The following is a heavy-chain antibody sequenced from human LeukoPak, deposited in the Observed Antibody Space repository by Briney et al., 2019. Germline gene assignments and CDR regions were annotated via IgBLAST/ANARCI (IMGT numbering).Heavy chain of an antibody. Sequence: ASVKVSCRASGYTFINYFMHWVRQAPGQGLEWMEIINPSGGSTSYAQKFQGRVTMTRDTSTTTVYMELSSLRSEDTAVYYCARVTGGSYFKFDNWGQGTQVTVSS. D-gene: IGHD1-26*01. V-gene: IGHV1-46*01. CDR2: INPSGGST. CDR1: GYTFINYF. CDR3: ARVTGGSYFKFDN. J-gene: IGHJ4*02.